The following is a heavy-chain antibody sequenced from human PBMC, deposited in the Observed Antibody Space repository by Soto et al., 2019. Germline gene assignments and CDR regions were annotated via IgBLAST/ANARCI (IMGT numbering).Heavy chain of an antibody. V-gene: IGHV6-1*01. CDR2: TYYRSKWYN. CDR3: ARGGYSSSWYGNNYYYYGMDV. CDR1: GDSVSSNSAA. Sequence: PSQTLSLTCAISGDSVSSNSAAWNWIRQSPSRGLEWLGRTYYRSKWYNDYAVSVKSRITINPDTSKNQFSLQLNSVTPEDTAVYYCARGGYSSSWYGNNYYYYGMDVWGQGTTVTVSS. J-gene: IGHJ6*02. D-gene: IGHD6-13*01.